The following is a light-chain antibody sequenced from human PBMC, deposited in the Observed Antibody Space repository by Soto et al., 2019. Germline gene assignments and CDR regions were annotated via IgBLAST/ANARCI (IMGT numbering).Light chain of an antibody. CDR3: QQYYSFPWT. V-gene: IGKV1-8*01. J-gene: IGKJ1*01. CDR2: AAS. Sequence: AIQLTQSPSSLSASIGARVPITCRASQGISSYLAWYQQKPGKAPKLLIYAASTLQSGVPSRFSGSGSGTDFTLTISCLQSEDFATYYCQQYYSFPWTFGQGTKVDI. CDR1: QGISSY.